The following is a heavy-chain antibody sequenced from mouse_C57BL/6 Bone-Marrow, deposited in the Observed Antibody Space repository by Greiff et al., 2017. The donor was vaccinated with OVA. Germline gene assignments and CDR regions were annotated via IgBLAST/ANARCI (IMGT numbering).Heavy chain of an antibody. J-gene: IGHJ2*01. CDR1: GYTFTSYW. CDR3: ARSLYYDYLDY. Sequence: VQLQQPGAELVKPGASVKLSCKASGYTFTSYWMHWVKQRPGQGLEWIGLINPNSGSTNYNEKFKSKATLTVDKSSSTAYMQLSSLTSEDSAVYYCARSLYYDYLDYWGQGTTLTVSS. CDR2: INPNSGST. V-gene: IGHV1-64*01. D-gene: IGHD2-4*01.